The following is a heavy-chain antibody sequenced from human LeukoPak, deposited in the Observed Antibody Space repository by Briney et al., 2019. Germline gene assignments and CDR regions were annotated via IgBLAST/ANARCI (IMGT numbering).Heavy chain of an antibody. D-gene: IGHD1-7*01. V-gene: IGHV1-46*01. Sequence: ASVKLSCKASGYTFTGSYLHWVRQAPGQSLEWMGVINPSGSSTIYAQKFKGRVTLTKDTSTSTVYMDLSSLTSEDTAVYYCATTKASNWHLTVSPLDFCGQGALFSASS. CDR3: ATTKASNWHLTVSPLDF. CDR2: INPSGSST. J-gene: IGHJ4*02. CDR1: GYTFTGSY.